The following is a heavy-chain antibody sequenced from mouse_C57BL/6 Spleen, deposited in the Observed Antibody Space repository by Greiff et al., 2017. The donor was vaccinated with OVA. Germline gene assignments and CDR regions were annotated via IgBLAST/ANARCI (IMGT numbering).Heavy chain of an antibody. CDR3: AREADGPAWFAY. J-gene: IGHJ3*01. V-gene: IGHV1-64*01. CDR2: IHPNSGST. CDR1: GYTFTSYW. Sequence: QVQLKQSGAELVKPGASVKLSCKASGYTFTSYWMHWVKQRPGQGLEWIGLIHPNSGSTNYNEKFKSKATLTVDKSSSTAYMQLSSLSSEDAAVYYGAREADGPAWFAYWGQGTLVTVSA. D-gene: IGHD1-1*01.